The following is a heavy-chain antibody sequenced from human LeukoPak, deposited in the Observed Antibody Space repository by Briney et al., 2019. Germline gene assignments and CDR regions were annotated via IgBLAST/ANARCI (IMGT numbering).Heavy chain of an antibody. CDR2: IRSKAYGGTT. Sequence: GGSLRLSCAASGFTFSSYAMSWVRQAPGKGLEWVGFIRSKAYGGTTEYAASVKGRFTISRDDSKSIAYLQMNSLKTEDTAVYYCTRGPRISRYYFDYWGQGTLVTVSS. CDR1: GFTFSSYA. CDR3: TRGPRISRYYFDY. D-gene: IGHD3-22*01. V-gene: IGHV3-49*04. J-gene: IGHJ4*02.